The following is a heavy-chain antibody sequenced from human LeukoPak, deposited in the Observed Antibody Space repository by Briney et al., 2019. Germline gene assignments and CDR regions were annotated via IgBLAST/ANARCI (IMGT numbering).Heavy chain of an antibody. CDR2: ISSSGSLI. D-gene: IGHD6-13*01. CDR3: ARVGVEQYLVLSYSMDV. J-gene: IGHJ6*03. Sequence: GGSLRLSCAASGFRFRTYTLNCVRQAPGKGLEWVSSISSSGSLIYYADSVRGRFTVSRDNAKNSLHLQMNSLRAEDTAVYYCARVGVEQYLVLSYSMDVWGKGTTVTVS. V-gene: IGHV3-21*01. CDR1: GFRFRTYT.